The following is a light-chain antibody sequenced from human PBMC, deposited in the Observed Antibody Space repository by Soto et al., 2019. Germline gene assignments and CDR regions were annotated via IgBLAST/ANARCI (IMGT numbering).Light chain of an antibody. J-gene: IGKJ3*01. CDR1: QSVAGLF. CDR3: QHYGPSPGFT. V-gene: IGKV3-20*01. Sequence: EIVLTQSPDTPSLSPGERATLSCRASQSVAGLFLAWYQKKPGQAPRLLIDGSSNRATGIPERFSGSRSETDLTLTISSLEPEDFAVYYCQHYGPSPGFTFGPGTKVDI. CDR2: GSS.